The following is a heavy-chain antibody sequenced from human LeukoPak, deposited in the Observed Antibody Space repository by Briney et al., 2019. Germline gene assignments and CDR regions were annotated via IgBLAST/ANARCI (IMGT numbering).Heavy chain of an antibody. Sequence: PGGSLRLSCAASGFTFDDYGMSWVRQAPGKGLEWVSGINWNGGSTGYGDSVKGRFTISRDNAKNSLYLQMNSLRAEDTALYYCAREWGEGYCSSTSCSDAFDIWGQGTMVTVSS. CDR2: INWNGGST. CDR1: GFTFDDYG. V-gene: IGHV3-20*04. CDR3: AREWGEGYCSSTSCSDAFDI. D-gene: IGHD2-2*01. J-gene: IGHJ3*02.